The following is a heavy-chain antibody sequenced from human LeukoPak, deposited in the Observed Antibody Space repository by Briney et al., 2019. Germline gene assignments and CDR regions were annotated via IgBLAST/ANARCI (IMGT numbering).Heavy chain of an antibody. V-gene: IGHV1-18*01. CDR2: ISTYNSNT. J-gene: IGHJ4*02. D-gene: IGHD3-9*01. CDR1: GYTFTTYG. Sequence: GASVKVSCKASGYTFTTYGINWLRQAPGQGLAWMGWISTYNSNTHYAQKLQGRVTMTTDASTSTAYMELRSLRSDDTAVYYCARFIRGHDILTGGIDYWGQGTLVTVSS. CDR3: ARFIRGHDILTGGIDY.